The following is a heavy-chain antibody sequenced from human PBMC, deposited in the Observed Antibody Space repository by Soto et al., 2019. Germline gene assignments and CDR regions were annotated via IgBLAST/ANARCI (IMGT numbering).Heavy chain of an antibody. D-gene: IGHD6-13*01. CDR1: GFTFSSYA. CDR3: ARRGPGTYFDD. V-gene: IGHV3-23*01. Sequence: EVQLLDSGGGLVQPGGSLRLSCAASGFTFSSYAMNWVRQAQGKGLEWVSVISGSGGSTYYVDSVKGRFTISRDNSQKPLYLQMTSLRAEDTAVYYCARRGPGTYFDDWGQGTLSTVSS. J-gene: IGHJ4*02. CDR2: ISGSGGST.